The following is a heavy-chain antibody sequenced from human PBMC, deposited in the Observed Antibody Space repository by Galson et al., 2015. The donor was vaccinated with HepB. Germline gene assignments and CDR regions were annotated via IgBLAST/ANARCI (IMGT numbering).Heavy chain of an antibody. D-gene: IGHD5-24*01. Sequence: SLRLSCAASGFTVSSNHMSWVRQAPGKGLEWVSVIYSGGSTYYADSVKGRFTISRDNSKNTLYLQMNSLRAEDTAVYYCARGVVEMATTTYYFDYWDQGTLVTVSS. CDR3: ARGVVEMATTTYYFDY. V-gene: IGHV3-53*01. CDR1: GFTVSSNH. CDR2: IYSGGST. J-gene: IGHJ4*02.